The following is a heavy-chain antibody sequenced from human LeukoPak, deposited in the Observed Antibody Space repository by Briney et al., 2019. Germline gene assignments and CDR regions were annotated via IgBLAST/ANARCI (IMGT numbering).Heavy chain of an antibody. Sequence: GSLRLSCAASGFTFSSYEMNWDRQAPGKGLEWVSYISSSGSTIYYADSVKGRFTISRDNAKNSLYLQMNSLRAEDTAVYYCAELGITMIGGVWGKGTTVTISS. J-gene: IGHJ6*04. CDR3: AELGITMIGGV. CDR2: ISSSGSTI. CDR1: GFTFSSYE. D-gene: IGHD3-10*02. V-gene: IGHV3-48*03.